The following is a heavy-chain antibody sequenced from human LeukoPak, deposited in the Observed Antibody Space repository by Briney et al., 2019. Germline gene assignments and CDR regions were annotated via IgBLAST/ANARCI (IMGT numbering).Heavy chain of an antibody. J-gene: IGHJ3*01. CDR2: TYYRSQWHN. Sequence: SQTLSLTCALSGDSFSNNNGAWNWPRQSPSRGLEWLGSTYYRSQWHNDYARSVMSRISVGPDTSKNQFSLHLSSVTPDDTAVYYCASGYAFDVWGRGKMVTVSS. CDR1: GDSFSNNNGA. V-gene: IGHV6-1*01. CDR3: ASGYAFDV.